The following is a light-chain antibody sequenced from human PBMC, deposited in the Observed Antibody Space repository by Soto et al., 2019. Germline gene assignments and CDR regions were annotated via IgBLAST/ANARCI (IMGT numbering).Light chain of an antibody. CDR3: SSYTSSSTNV. CDR2: DVS. Sequence: QSVLTQPASVSGSPGQSITISWTGTSSDVGGYNYVSWYQQHPGKAPKLMIYDVSNRPSGVSNRFSGSKSGNTASLTISGLQAEDEADYYCSSYTSSSTNVFGTGTKVTVL. J-gene: IGLJ1*01. CDR1: SSDVGGYNY. V-gene: IGLV2-14*01.